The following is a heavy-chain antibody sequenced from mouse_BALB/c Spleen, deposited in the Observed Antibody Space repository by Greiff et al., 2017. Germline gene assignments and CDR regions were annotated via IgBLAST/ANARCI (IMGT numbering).Heavy chain of an antibody. Sequence: EVKVMESGGGLVKPGGSLKLSCAASGFALSSYDMSWVRQTPEKRLEWVAYISSGGGSTYYPDTVKGRFTISRDNAKKALYLQMSSLKTEDTAMYYCASLDSSGPVAYWGHGTLVTVSA. J-gene: IGHJ3*01. CDR2: ISSGGGST. CDR1: GFALSSYD. CDR3: ASLDSSGPVAY. D-gene: IGHD3-2*01. V-gene: IGHV5-12-1*01.